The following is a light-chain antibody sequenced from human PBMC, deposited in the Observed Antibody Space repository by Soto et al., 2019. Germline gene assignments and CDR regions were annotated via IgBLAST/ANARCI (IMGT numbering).Light chain of an antibody. CDR2: EVT. Sequence: QSVLTQPASVSGSPGQSIAISCTGSSSDIGIYKYVSWYHQHPGKVPKLIIYEVTNRPSGVSNRFSGSKSGNTASLTISGLQAEDEADYYCSSYTTSSTRVFGTGTKLTVL. J-gene: IGLJ1*01. CDR1: SSDIGIYKY. V-gene: IGLV2-14*01. CDR3: SSYTTSSTRV.